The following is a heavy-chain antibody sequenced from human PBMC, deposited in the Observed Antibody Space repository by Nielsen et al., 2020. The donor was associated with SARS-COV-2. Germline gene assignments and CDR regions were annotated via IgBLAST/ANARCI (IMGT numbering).Heavy chain of an antibody. J-gene: IGHJ4*02. CDR1: GGSFSGYY. D-gene: IGHD3-3*01. Sequence: SETLSLTCAVYGGSFSGYYWSWIRQHPGKGLEWIGYIYTSGSTNYNPSFKSRVSMSVDTSKNQFSLNLSSVTAADTAVYYCASGLEWLLDWGQGTLVTVSS. V-gene: IGHV4-4*09. CDR2: IYTSGST. CDR3: ASGLEWLLD.